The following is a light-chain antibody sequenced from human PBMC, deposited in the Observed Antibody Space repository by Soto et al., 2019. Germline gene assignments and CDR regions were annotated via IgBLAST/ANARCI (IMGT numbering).Light chain of an antibody. Sequence: IQMTQSPSTLSASVGDRVTITCRASQSISDWLAWYQQKPGKAPKLLIFDASSLEGGVPSRFSGSGFGTEFTLTITSLQPDYFATYYCQHYETYPLSFGGGTKVDIK. CDR3: QHYETYPLS. V-gene: IGKV1-5*01. J-gene: IGKJ4*01. CDR1: QSISDW. CDR2: DAS.